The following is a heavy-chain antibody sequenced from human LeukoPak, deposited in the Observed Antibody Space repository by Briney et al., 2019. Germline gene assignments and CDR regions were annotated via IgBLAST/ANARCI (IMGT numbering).Heavy chain of an antibody. V-gene: IGHV4-31*03. CDR1: GGSISSSSYY. CDR3: ARSPVSSPTGHYFDY. D-gene: IGHD2-2*01. CDR2: IYYSGST. Sequence: SETLSLTCTVSGGSISSSSYYWSWIRQHPGKGLEWIGYIYYSGSTYYNPSLKSRLTISVDTSKNQFSLKLTSVTAADTAVYYCARSPVSSPTGHYFDYWGQGTLVTVSS. J-gene: IGHJ4*02.